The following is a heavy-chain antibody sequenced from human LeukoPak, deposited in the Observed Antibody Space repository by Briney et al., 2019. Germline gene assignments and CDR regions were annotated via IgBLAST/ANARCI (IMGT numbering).Heavy chain of an antibody. Sequence: PSETLSLTCTVSGGSISSYYWSWIRQPPGKGLEWIGYIYYSGSTNYNPSLKSRVTISVDKSKNQFSLKLSSVTAADTAVYYCARGYWTGYHHIDYWGQGTLVTVSS. CDR2: IYYSGST. V-gene: IGHV4-59*12. CDR1: GGSISSYY. D-gene: IGHD3/OR15-3a*01. CDR3: ARGYWTGYHHIDY. J-gene: IGHJ4*02.